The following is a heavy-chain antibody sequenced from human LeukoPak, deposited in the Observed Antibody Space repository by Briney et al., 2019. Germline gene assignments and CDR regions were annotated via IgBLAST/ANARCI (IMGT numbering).Heavy chain of an antibody. Sequence: AGGSLRLSCVASGFTFSPYWMHWVRQAPGKGLVWVSHINGDGTSTNYADSVEGRFTISRDNAKNTVYLEMNSLRADDTAVYYCARDRSYAMEVCGQGTTVAVSS. V-gene: IGHV3-74*01. CDR1: GFTFSPYW. J-gene: IGHJ6*02. CDR3: ARDRSYAMEV. CDR2: INGDGTST.